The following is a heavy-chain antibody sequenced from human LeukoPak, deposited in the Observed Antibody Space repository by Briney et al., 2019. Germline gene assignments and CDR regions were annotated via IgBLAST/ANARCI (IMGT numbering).Heavy chain of an antibody. V-gene: IGHV1-2*02. Sequence: ASVKVSCKASGYTFTGYYMHWVRQAPGQGLEWMGWINPNSGGTNYAQKFQGRVTMTRDTSISTAYMELSRLRSDDTAVYYCARGRGAGIAVAGIGNYWGQGTLVTVSS. D-gene: IGHD6-19*01. CDR1: GYTFTGYY. CDR3: ARGRGAGIAVAGIGNY. CDR2: INPNSGGT. J-gene: IGHJ4*02.